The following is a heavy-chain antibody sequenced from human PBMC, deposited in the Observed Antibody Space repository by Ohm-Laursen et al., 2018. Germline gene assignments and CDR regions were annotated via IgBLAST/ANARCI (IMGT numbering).Heavy chain of an antibody. CDR3: ARDSVGSGWSRGAFDI. J-gene: IGHJ3*02. CDR2: ITGSGGST. CDR1: GFTFSNYA. V-gene: IGHV3-23*01. Sequence: SLRLSCIASGFTFSNYAMSWVRQAPRKGLEWVSAITGSGGSTYYADSVKGRFTISRDNSKNTLYLQMNSLRAEDTAVYYCARDSVGSGWSRGAFDIWGQGTMVTVSS. D-gene: IGHD6-19*01.